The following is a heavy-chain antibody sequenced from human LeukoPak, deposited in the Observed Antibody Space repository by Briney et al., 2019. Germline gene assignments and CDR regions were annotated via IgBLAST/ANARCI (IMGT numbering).Heavy chain of an antibody. CDR2: MDYSGST. J-gene: IGHJ4*02. CDR3: AMYSSSWKYFDH. V-gene: IGHV4-59*01. CDR1: GGSISSYY. Sequence: PSETLSLTCTVSGGSISSYYWSWIRQPPGKGLEWIGYMDYSGSTNYNPSLKSRVSISVDTSKSQFSLKLSSVTAADTAVYYCAMYSSSWKYFDHWGQGTLVTVSS. D-gene: IGHD6-13*01.